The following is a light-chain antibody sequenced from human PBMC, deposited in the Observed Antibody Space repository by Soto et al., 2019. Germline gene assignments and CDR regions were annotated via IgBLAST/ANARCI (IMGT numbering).Light chain of an antibody. Sequence: IELTQSAFSRSASIGDRVTITCRASQGINNYLAWYQQKPGKAPKLLISAASSLQSGVPSHFSGSGSGTVFTLTISSLQPEDVATYYCQNSKTAPWPFGQGTKVDI. CDR3: QNSKTAPWP. CDR1: QGINNY. J-gene: IGKJ1*01. CDR2: AAS. V-gene: IGKV1-27*01.